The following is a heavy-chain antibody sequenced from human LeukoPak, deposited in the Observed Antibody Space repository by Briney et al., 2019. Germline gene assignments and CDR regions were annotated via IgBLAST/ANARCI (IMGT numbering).Heavy chain of an antibody. D-gene: IGHD1-26*01. CDR1: GFTFSSYG. J-gene: IGHJ4*02. CDR3: AKMGYSGSYY. Sequence: GRSLRLSCAASGFTFSSYGMSWVRQAPGKGLEWVSAISGSGGSTYYADSVKGRFTISRDNSKNTLYLQMNSLRAEDTAVYYCAKMGYSGSYYWGQGTLVTVSS. V-gene: IGHV3-23*01. CDR2: ISGSGGST.